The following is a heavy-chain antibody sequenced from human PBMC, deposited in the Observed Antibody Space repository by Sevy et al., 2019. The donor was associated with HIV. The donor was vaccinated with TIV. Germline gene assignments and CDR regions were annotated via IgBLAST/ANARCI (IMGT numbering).Heavy chain of an antibody. CDR1: GGSISSGSYY. CDR3: ARDPRGGSDYYA. J-gene: IGHJ4*02. D-gene: IGHD4-17*01. Sequence: SETLSLTCTVSGGSISSGSYYWSWIRQPAGKGLEWIGHIYTSGSTNYNPSLKSRVTMSVDTSKNQFSLKLSSVTAAYTAVYYCARDPRGGSDYYAWGQGTLVTVSS. CDR2: IYTSGST. V-gene: IGHV4-61*09.